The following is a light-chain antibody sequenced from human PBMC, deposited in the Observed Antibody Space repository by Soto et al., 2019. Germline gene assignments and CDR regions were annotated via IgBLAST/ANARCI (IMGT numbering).Light chain of an antibody. V-gene: IGLV2-11*01. Sequence: QSVLTQPRSVSGSPGQSVTISCTGTTSDVGGYEYVSWYQQYPGKAPKLLIYTNNQRPSGVPDRFSGSKSGTSASLAISGLRSEDEADYYCASWDGSLSGHVFGTGTKVTVL. J-gene: IGLJ1*01. CDR2: TNN. CDR1: TSDVGGYEY. CDR3: ASWDGSLSGHV.